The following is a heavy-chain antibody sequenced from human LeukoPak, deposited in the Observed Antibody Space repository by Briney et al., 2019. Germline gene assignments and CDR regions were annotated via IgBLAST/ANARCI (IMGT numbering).Heavy chain of an antibody. CDR3: AMIVVVTQPGLADY. V-gene: IGHV1-18*01. CDR1: GYTFTSYG. CDR2: ISAYNGNT. J-gene: IGHJ4*02. Sequence: ASVKVSCKASGYTFTSYGISWVRRAPGQGLEWMGWISAYNGNTNYAQKFQGRVTMTRDMSTSTVYMELSSLRSEDTAVYYCAMIVVVTQPGLADYWGQGTLVTVSS. D-gene: IGHD3-22*01.